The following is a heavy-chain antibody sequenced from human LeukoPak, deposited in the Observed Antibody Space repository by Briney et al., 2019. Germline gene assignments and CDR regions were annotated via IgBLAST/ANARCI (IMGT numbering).Heavy chain of an antibody. D-gene: IGHD3-16*01. J-gene: IGHJ4*02. CDR2: ISYDGSNK. CDR3: ARGYLTSTGPSDY. Sequence: GRSLRLSCAASGFTFSSYAMHWVRQAPGKGLEWVAVISYDGSNKYYADSVKGRFTISRDNSKNTLYLQMNSLRAEDTAVYYCARGYLTSTGPSDYWGQGTLVTVSS. V-gene: IGHV3-30*04. CDR1: GFTFSSYA.